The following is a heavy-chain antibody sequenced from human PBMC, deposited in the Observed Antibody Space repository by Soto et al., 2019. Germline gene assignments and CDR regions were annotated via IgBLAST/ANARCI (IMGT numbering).Heavy chain of an antibody. Sequence: QITLKESGPPLVRPAQPLTLPCAFSGFSLTTTHMGVAWIRQPPGKALEWLALIYWDDDKRYSPSLKNRLAISKDTSRNRVVLTITNMNPEDTGTYFCAHAGDYDLLSFDHWGPGTLVTVSS. J-gene: IGHJ4*02. V-gene: IGHV2-5*02. CDR2: IYWDDDK. D-gene: IGHD4-17*01. CDR1: GFSLTTTHMG. CDR3: AHAGDYDLLSFDH.